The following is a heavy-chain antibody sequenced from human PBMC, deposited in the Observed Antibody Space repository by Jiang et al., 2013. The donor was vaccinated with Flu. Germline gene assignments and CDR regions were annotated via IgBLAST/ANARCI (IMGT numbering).Heavy chain of an antibody. CDR3: ARGRGFGELPYD. D-gene: IGHD3-10*01. CDR2: IYYSGST. CDR1: GGSISFYY. V-gene: IGHV4-59*01. J-gene: IGHJ4*02. Sequence: VQLVESGPGLVKPSETLSLTCTVSGGSISFYYGSWIRQPPGKGLEWIGYIYYSGSTNYNPSLKSRVSISIDTSKNQFSLKLTSVTAADTAVYYCARGRGFGELPYDWGQGTLVTVSS.